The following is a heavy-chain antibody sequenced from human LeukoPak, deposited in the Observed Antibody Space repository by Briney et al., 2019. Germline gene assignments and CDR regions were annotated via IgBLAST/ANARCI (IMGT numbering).Heavy chain of an antibody. V-gene: IGHV5-51*01. D-gene: IGHD1-26*01. CDR3: ARLSVGAPNPLLFDP. CDR2: IYPGDSDT. Sequence: GESLKISCKGSGYSFTSYWIGWVRQMPGKGLEWMGIIYPGDSDTRYSPSFQGQVTISADKSISTAYLQWSSLKASDTAMYYCARLSVGAPNPLLFDPWGQGTLVTVSS. J-gene: IGHJ5*02. CDR1: GYSFTSYW.